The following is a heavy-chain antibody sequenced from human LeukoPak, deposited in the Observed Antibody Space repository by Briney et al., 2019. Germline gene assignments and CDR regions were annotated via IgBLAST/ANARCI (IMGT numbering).Heavy chain of an antibody. CDR3: ARRPRRSSWYYFDY. CDR1: GYTFTGYY. D-gene: IGHD6-13*01. V-gene: IGHV1-2*02. CDR2: INPNSGGT. Sequence: GASVKVSCKASGYTFTGYYMHWVRQAPGQGLEWMGWINPNSGGTNYAQKFQGRVTMTRDTSISTAYMELSRLRSDDTAVYYCARRPRRSSWYYFDYWGQGTLVTVSS. J-gene: IGHJ4*02.